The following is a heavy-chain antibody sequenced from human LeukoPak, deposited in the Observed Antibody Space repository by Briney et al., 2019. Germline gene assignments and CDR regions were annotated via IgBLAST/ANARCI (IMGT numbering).Heavy chain of an antibody. CDR2: IWYDGSNK. CDR1: GFTFSSYG. J-gene: IGHJ4*02. D-gene: IGHD6-19*01. Sequence: GGSLRLSCAASGFTFSSYGMHWVRQAPGKGLEWVAVIWYDGSNKYYADSVKGRFTISRDNSKNTLYLQMNSLRAEDTAVYYCAKDLRGSSGTVDYWGQGTLVTVSS. CDR3: AKDLRGSSGTVDY. V-gene: IGHV3-30*02.